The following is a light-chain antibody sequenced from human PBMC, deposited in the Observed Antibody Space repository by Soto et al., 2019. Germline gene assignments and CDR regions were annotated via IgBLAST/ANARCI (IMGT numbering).Light chain of an antibody. Sequence: QSALTQPASVSGSPGQSITISCTGTSSDVGGYNYVSWYQQHPGKAPKLMIYEVSNRPSGVSNRFSGSKSGNTASLTISGLQAEDEAEYYCTSYTTTSTVVFGGGTMLTVL. CDR1: SSDVGGYNY. CDR3: TSYTTTSTVV. J-gene: IGLJ2*01. V-gene: IGLV2-14*01. CDR2: EVS.